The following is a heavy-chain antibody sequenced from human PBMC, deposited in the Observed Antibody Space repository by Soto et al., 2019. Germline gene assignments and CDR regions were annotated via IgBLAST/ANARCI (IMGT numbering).Heavy chain of an antibody. CDR2: IYSDATT. CDR1: GFTVSSNY. CDR3: AILSN. D-gene: IGHD6-6*01. J-gene: IGHJ4*02. Sequence: EVQLVETGGGLIQPGGSLRLSCAASGFTVSSNYMNWVRQAPGKGLEWLSIIYSDATTYYADSVKGRFTISRDNFKNTQYLQMNNLRAEDTAVYYCAILSNWGQGTLVTVSS. V-gene: IGHV3-53*02.